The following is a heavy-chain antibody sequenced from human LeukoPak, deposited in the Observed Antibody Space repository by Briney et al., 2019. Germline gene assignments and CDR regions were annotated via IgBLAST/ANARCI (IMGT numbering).Heavy chain of an antibody. CDR2: ISGSGGST. Sequence: VGSLRLSCAASGFTFSSYAMSWVRQAPGKGLEWVSAISGSGGSTYYADSVKGRFTISRDNSKNTLYLQMNSLRAEDTAVYYCAKGQLVRGEFDYWGQGTLATVSS. V-gene: IGHV3-23*01. CDR3: AKGQLVRGEFDY. D-gene: IGHD6-6*01. CDR1: GFTFSSYA. J-gene: IGHJ4*02.